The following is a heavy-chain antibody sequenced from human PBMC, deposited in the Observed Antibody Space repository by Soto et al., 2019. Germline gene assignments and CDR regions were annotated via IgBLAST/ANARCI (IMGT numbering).Heavy chain of an antibody. CDR2: INAGNGNT. CDR3: ATDLNWLNF. Sequence: VKVSCKASGYTFTGYAMHWVRQAPGQRLEWMGWINAGNGNTKYSQKFQGRVTITRDTSASTAYMELNSLRADDTAVYYCATDLNWLNFWGQGTLVTVS. V-gene: IGHV1-3*01. J-gene: IGHJ4*02. D-gene: IGHD6-19*01. CDR1: GYTFTGYA.